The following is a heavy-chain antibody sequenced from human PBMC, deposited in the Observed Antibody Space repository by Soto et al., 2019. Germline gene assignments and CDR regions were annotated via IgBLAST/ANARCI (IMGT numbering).Heavy chain of an antibody. CDR3: ARVAAQNYYYYGMDV. Sequence: GGSLRLSCAASGFTFSSYWMSWVRQAPGKGLEWVANIKQDGSEKYYVDSVKGRFTISRDNAKNSLYLQMNSLRAEDTAVYYCARVAAQNYYYYGMDVWGQGTTVTVSS. D-gene: IGHD6-6*01. CDR1: GFTFSSYW. V-gene: IGHV3-7*05. CDR2: IKQDGSEK. J-gene: IGHJ6*02.